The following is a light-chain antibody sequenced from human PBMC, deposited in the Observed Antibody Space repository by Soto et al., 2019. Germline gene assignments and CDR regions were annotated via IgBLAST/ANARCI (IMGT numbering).Light chain of an antibody. Sequence: DIQMTQSPSSVSASVGDRVTITCRASQGISSWLAWYQQKPGKATKHLIYTVSSLQSGFPSRFSVTGSGTDFTLTISSLQPEDFATYDCQQSNSFPLTFGGGTKVEVK. CDR3: QQSNSFPLT. J-gene: IGKJ4*01. V-gene: IGKV1-12*01. CDR2: TVS. CDR1: QGISSW.